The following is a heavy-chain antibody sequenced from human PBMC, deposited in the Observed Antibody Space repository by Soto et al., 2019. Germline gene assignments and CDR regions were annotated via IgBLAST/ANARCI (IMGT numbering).Heavy chain of an antibody. CDR3: ATSYGSGYRAFDY. V-gene: IGHV1-69*02. Sequence: QVQLVQSGAEVKKPGSSVKVSCKASGDTFSFYTINWVRQAPGLGLEWVGRISPILSMSNYAQKFQGRVTMTADKSTNTAYMELRSLRSEDTAMYYCATSYGSGYRAFDYWGQGALVTVSS. J-gene: IGHJ4*02. D-gene: IGHD3-10*01. CDR2: ISPILSMS. CDR1: GDTFSFYT.